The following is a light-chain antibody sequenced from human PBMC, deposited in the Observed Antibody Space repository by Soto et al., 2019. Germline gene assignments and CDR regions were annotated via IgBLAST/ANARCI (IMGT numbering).Light chain of an antibody. CDR2: AAS. Sequence: ALQMNKSPSAFSASPEDRVTIHCLASQGISSYLAWYQQKPGKAPKLLIYAASTLQSGVPSRFSGSGSGTDFTLTISSLQPEDFATYYCLHDSIYPWTSGQGAKVDIK. CDR3: LHDSIYPWT. V-gene: IGKV1-8*01. J-gene: IGKJ1*01. CDR1: QGISSY.